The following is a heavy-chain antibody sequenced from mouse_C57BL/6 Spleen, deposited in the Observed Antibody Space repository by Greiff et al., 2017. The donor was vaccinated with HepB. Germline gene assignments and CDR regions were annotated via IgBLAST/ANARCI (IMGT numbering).Heavy chain of an antibody. J-gene: IGHJ2*01. CDR1: GFNIKNTY. CDR2: IDPANGNT. D-gene: IGHD1-1*01. CDR3: ARSAVTTVVFDY. Sequence: EVKLMESVAELVRPGASVKLSCTASGFNIKNTYMHWVKQRPEQGLEWIGRIDPANGNTKYAPQFQGKATITADTSSNTAYLQLSSLTSEDTAIYYCARSAVTTVVFDYWGQGTTLTVSS. V-gene: IGHV14-3*01.